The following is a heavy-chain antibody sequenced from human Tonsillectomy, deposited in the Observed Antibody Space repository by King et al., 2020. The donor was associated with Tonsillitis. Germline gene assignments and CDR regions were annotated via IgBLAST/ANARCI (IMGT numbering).Heavy chain of an antibody. D-gene: IGHD1-26*01. J-gene: IGHJ6*03. CDR1: GGSISSYY. V-gene: IGHV4-59*01. Sequence: VQLQESGPGLVKPSETLSLTCTVSGGSISSYYWNWFRQPPGKGLEWIGYIYSSGSTNYNPSLKSRVIISVETSKNQFSRKLSSVTAADTAVYYCARAGRDAYYYYYYMGVWGKGTTVTVSS. CDR2: IYSSGST. CDR3: ARAGRDAYYYYYYMGV.